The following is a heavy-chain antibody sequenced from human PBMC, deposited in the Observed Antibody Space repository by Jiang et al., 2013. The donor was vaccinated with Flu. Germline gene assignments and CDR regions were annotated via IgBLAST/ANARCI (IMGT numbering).Heavy chain of an antibody. Sequence: GAEVKKPGSSVRVSCKASGDTFTKYGITWVRQAPGQGLEWMGEITPMFGTSNYAQKFQGRVTFSADKSTTTVYMDVNNLRSEDTALYYCANFTHRAGDWDCVYFDSWG. D-gene: IGHD2-21*02. CDR2: ITPMFGTS. CDR3: ANFTHRAGDWDCVYFDS. V-gene: IGHV1-69*06. CDR1: GDTFTKYG. J-gene: IGHJ4*01.